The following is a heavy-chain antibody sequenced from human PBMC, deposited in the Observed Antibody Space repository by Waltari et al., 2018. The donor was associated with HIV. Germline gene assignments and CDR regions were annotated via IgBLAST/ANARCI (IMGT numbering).Heavy chain of an antibody. CDR1: GFTFTKYG. D-gene: IGHD6-13*01. J-gene: IGHJ4*02. V-gene: IGHV3-33*01. CDR2: IRYDGSNK. CDR3: ARDAAPNSHTPSSSDV. Sequence: QVQLVESGGGVVQPGTSLRLSCAASGFTFTKYGMHWVRQGPGKEVKGVTLIRYDGSNKDYADSVKGRFTISRDNSKNTLYLQMNSLRAEDTAVYYCARDAAPNSHTPSSSDVWGQGTLVTVSS.